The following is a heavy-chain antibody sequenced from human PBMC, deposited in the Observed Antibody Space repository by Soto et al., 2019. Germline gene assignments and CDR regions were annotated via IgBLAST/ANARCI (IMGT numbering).Heavy chain of an antibody. CDR3: VRDGTKTLRDWFDP. V-gene: IGHV4-4*07. D-gene: IGHD1-1*01. J-gene: IGHJ5*02. Sequence: LSLTCTVSGASISGYYWSWIRKSAGKGLEWIGRIYATGTTDYNPSLKSRVMMSVDTSKKQFSLRLRSVTAADTAVYYCVRDGTKTLRDWFDPWGQGISVTISS. CDR2: IYATGTT. CDR1: GASISGYY.